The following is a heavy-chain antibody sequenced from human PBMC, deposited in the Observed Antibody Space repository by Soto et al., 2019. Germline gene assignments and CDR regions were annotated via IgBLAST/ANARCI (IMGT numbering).Heavy chain of an antibody. CDR1: GYTFTSYG. J-gene: IGHJ6*02. D-gene: IGHD6-19*01. Sequence: ASVKVSCKASGYTFTSYGISWVRQAPGQGLEWMGWISAYNGNTNYAQKLQGRVTMTTDTSTSTAYMELRSLRSDDTAVYYCARDHYVMNEWLARTSLSYYYSGMDVWGQGTTVTVS. CDR2: ISAYNGNT. CDR3: ARDHYVMNEWLARTSLSYYYSGMDV. V-gene: IGHV1-18*01.